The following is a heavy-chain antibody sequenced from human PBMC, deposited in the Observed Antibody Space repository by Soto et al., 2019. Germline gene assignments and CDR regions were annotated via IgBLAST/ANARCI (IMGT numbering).Heavy chain of an antibody. CDR2: IYYSGST. CDR1: GGSISSSSYY. D-gene: IGHD2-2*01. Sequence: SETLSLTCTVSGGSISSSSYYWGWIRQPPGKGLEWIGSIYYSGSTYYNPSLKSRVTIYVDTSKNQFSLKLSSVTSADAAVYYCASLNVGSTSCSVGELDPLGRGTLVAVSS. J-gene: IGHJ5*02. CDR3: ASLNVGSTSCSVGELDP. V-gene: IGHV4-39*01.